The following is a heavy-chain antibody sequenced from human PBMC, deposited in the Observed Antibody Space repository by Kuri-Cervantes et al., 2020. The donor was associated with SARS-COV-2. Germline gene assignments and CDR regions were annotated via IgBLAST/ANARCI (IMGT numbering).Heavy chain of an antibody. D-gene: IGHD3-10*01. V-gene: IGHV1-69*13. CDR1: GYTFTGYY. J-gene: IGHJ4*02. CDR3: AATDYNRVIGDYY. CDR2: IIQIFGIT. Sequence: SVKVSCKASGYTFTGYYMHWLRQAPGQGLEWMGGIIQIFGITNYAQKFQGRLTLTADESSATAYMELSSLDSEDTAVYYCAATDYNRVIGDYYWGQGSRVTVSS.